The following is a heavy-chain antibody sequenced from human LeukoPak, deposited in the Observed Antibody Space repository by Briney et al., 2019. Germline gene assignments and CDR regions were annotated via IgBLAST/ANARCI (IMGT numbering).Heavy chain of an antibody. D-gene: IGHD2-15*01. V-gene: IGHV3-21*01. CDR3: ARDLDDGVCSGGSCYSAIGFDY. CDR1: GFTFSSYS. Sequence: PGGSLRLSCAVSGFTFSSYSMNWVRQAPGKGLEWVSSISSSSSYIYYADSVKGRFTISRDNAKNSLYLQMNSLRAEDTAVYYCARDLDDGVCSGGSCYSAIGFDYWGQGTLVTVSS. CDR2: ISSSSSYI. J-gene: IGHJ4*02.